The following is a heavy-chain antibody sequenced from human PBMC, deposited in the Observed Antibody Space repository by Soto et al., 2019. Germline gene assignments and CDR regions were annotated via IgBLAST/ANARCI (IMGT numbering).Heavy chain of an antibody. Sequence: EVQLAESGGGLVQPGGSLRLSCAASGFTFSPYWMHWVRQAPGKGLVWVSRINPDGSSTDYADSVKGRFTISRDNDNNTLYLQMNSLRDENTAVYYCGRGGSDSPRGMDVWGQGTKVTVSS. CDR3: GRGGSDSPRGMDV. J-gene: IGHJ6*02. CDR2: INPDGSST. CDR1: GFTFSPYW. D-gene: IGHD6-19*01. V-gene: IGHV3-74*01.